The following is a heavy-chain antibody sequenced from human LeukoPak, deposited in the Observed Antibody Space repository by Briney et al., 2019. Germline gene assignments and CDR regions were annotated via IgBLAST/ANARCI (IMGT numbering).Heavy chain of an antibody. Sequence: PSETLSLTCAVYGGSFSGYYWSWIRQPPGKGLEWIGEINYSGSTNYNPSLKSRVTISVDTSKNQFSLKLSSVTAADTAVYYCARHSYDILTGYYMMGYDYWGQGTLVTVSS. CDR1: GGSFSGYY. CDR3: ARHSYDILTGYYMMGYDY. V-gene: IGHV4-34*01. D-gene: IGHD3-9*01. CDR2: INYSGST. J-gene: IGHJ4*02.